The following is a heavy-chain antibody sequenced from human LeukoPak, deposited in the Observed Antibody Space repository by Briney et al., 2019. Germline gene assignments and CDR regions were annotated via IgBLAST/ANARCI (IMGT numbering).Heavy chain of an antibody. CDR3: ARSDLGYCSGGSCYHLPD. Sequence: SVKVSCKASGGTFSSYAISWVRQAPGQGLEWMGRIIPILGIANYAQKFQGRVTITADKSTSTAYMELSSLRSEDTAVYYCARSDLGYCSGGSCYHLPDWGQGTLVTVSS. J-gene: IGHJ4*02. CDR1: GGTFSSYA. V-gene: IGHV1-69*04. CDR2: IIPILGIA. D-gene: IGHD2-15*01.